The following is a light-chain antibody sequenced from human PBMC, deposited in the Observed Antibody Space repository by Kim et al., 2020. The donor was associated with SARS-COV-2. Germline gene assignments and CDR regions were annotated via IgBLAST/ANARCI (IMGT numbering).Light chain of an antibody. J-gene: IGKJ2*01. Sequence: SSVGDRVTIYCRDRQSISSWLALYQQKPGKAPKPLIYMASSLESGVPSRFSGRGSGTEFTLTISSLQPDDCATYYCQQYNNYPYIFGQGTKLEI. CDR2: MAS. CDR1: QSISSW. CDR3: QQYNNYPYI. V-gene: IGKV1-5*03.